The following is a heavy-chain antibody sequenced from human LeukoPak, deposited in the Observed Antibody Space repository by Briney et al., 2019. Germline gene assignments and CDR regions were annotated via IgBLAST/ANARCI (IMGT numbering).Heavy chain of an antibody. CDR2: IYHSGST. V-gene: IGHV4-30-2*01. J-gene: IGHJ4*02. CDR3: ARELRNSGSF. CDR1: GGSISSGGYY. D-gene: IGHD1-26*01. Sequence: PSETLSLTCTVSGGSISSGGYYWSWIRQPPGKGLEWIGYIYHSGSTYYNPSLKSRVTISVDRSKNQFSLKLSSVTAADTAVYYCARELRNSGSFWGQGTLVTVSS.